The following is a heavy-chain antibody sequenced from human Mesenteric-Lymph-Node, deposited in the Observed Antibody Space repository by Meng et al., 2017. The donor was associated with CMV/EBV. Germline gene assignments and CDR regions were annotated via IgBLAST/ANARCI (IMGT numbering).Heavy chain of an antibody. CDR3: ARGRIGVAGPSPGPDY. CDR2: INPKSGGR. D-gene: IGHD6-19*01. Sequence: ASVKVSCKTSGYTFTAYYIHWVRQAPGQGLEWMGWINPKSGGRNFAQKFQGRVAMTRDTSISTAYMEVSSLRSEDTAVYYCARGRIGVAGPSPGPDYWGQGALVTVSS. J-gene: IGHJ4*02. CDR1: GYTFTAYY. V-gene: IGHV1-2*02.